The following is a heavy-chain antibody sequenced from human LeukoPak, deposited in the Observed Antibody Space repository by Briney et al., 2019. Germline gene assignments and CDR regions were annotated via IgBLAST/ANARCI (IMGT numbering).Heavy chain of an antibody. V-gene: IGHV3-30*01. CDR2: ISYDGSNK. CDR1: GFTFSSYA. J-gene: IGHJ6*03. D-gene: IGHD2-2*01. Sequence: GRSLRLSCAASGFTFSSYAMHWVRQAPGKGLEWVAVISYDGSNKYYADSVKGRFTISRDNSKNTLYLQMNSLRAEDTAVYYCAREGGYDSTFNYYMDVWGKGTTVTVSS. CDR3: AREGGYDSTFNYYMDV.